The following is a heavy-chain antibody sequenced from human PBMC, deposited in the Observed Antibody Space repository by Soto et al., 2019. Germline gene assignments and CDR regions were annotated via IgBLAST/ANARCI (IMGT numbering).Heavy chain of an antibody. V-gene: IGHV1-18*01. CDR3: ARVPPYSSSWYFDL. D-gene: IGHD6-13*01. J-gene: IGHJ2*01. CDR1: GYTFTNYD. CDR2: ISAYNGNT. Sequence: QVQLVQSGAEVKKPAASVKVSCKASGYTFTNYDINWVRQAPGQGLEWMGWISAYNGNTNYAQKLQGRVTMTTDTSTSTAYMELRSLRSDDTAVSYCARVPPYSSSWYFDLWGRGTLVTVSS.